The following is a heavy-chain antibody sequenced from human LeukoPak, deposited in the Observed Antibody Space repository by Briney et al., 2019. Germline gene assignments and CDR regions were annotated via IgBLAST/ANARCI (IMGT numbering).Heavy chain of an antibody. Sequence: SETLSLTCAVYGGSFSGYYWSWIRQPPGKGLEWIGEINHSGSTNYNPSLKSRVTISVDTSKNQFSLKLSSVTAADTAVYYCARGRYYDSSGYYAYWGQGTLVTVSS. J-gene: IGHJ4*02. CDR3: ARGRYYDSSGYYAY. V-gene: IGHV4-34*01. D-gene: IGHD3-22*01. CDR1: GGSFSGYY. CDR2: INHSGST.